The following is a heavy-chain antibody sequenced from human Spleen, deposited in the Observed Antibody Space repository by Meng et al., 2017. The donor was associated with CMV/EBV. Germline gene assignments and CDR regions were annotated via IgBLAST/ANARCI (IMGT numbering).Heavy chain of an antibody. CDR1: GFTFSSYA. Sequence: GGSLRLSCAASGFTFSSYAMHWVRQAPGKGLEWVAVISYDGSNKYYADSVKGRFTISRDNSKNTLYLQMNSLRAEDTAVYYCARGVVSADYDFWSGGWGQGTLVTVSS. J-gene: IGHJ4*02. D-gene: IGHD3-3*01. CDR2: ISYDGSNK. V-gene: IGHV3-30-3*01. CDR3: ARGVVSADYDFWSGG.